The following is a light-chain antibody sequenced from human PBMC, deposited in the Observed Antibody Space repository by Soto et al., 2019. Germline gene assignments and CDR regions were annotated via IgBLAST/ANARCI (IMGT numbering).Light chain of an antibody. Sequence: EIVLAQSPGTLSLSPGETATLSCRASQSLRSTYLAWYQQQPGQAPRIIIYDASSRAAGTPDRFSGSGSGTDFTLTINRLEPGEFSLYYCQQYGTSFTFGPGTRVDIK. CDR3: QQYGTSFT. CDR2: DAS. CDR1: QSLRSTY. V-gene: IGKV3-20*01. J-gene: IGKJ3*01.